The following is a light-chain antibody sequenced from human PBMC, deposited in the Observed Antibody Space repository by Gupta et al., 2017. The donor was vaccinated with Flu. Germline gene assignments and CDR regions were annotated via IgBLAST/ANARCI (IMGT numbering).Light chain of an antibody. J-gene: IGKJ1*01. CDR1: QSVGSK. Sequence: EIEMTQSPATLSVSPGERSTLSCRASQSVGSKIAWYQQKPGQAPRLLIYGASTRATGIPARFSGSGSGTEFTLTISSLQSEDFAVYYCQQYYNWPPWTFGQGTKVEIK. CDR3: QQYYNWPPWT. V-gene: IGKV3-15*01. CDR2: GAS.